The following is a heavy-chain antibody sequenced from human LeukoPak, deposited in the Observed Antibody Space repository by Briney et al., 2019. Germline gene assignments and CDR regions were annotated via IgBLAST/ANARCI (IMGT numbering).Heavy chain of an antibody. Sequence: GGSLRLSCAASGLNFRSSWMSWICQAPGKGLERVANINQDGSEKYYVDSVKGRFTISRDNAKNSLYLQMNSLRVEDTAVYYCARAFYSYFDYWGQGTLVVVST. V-gene: IGHV3-7*03. CDR1: GLNFRSSW. CDR3: ARAFYSYFDY. CDR2: INQDGSEK. D-gene: IGHD2/OR15-2a*01. J-gene: IGHJ4*02.